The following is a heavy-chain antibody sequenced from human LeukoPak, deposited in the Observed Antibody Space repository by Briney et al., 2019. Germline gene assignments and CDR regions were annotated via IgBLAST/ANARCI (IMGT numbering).Heavy chain of an antibody. Sequence: GESLKISCKGSGYSFTNYWIGWVRQMPGKGLESMGIIYPGDSDTRYSPSFQGQVTISADKSISTAYPQWSSLKASDTAMYYCARHRRYSSSSGGFDPWGQGTLVTVSS. J-gene: IGHJ5*02. CDR1: GYSFTNYW. CDR3: ARHRRYSSSSGGFDP. D-gene: IGHD6-6*01. CDR2: IYPGDSDT. V-gene: IGHV5-51*01.